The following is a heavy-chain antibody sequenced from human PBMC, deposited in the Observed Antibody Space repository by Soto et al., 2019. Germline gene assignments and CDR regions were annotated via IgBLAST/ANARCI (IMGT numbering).Heavy chain of an antibody. V-gene: IGHV4-38-2*02. CDR1: GYSINRDDY. D-gene: IGHD3-10*01. CDR3: ARKVYFASGTTTEFDS. CDR2: IYHSVST. J-gene: IGHJ4*02. Sequence: SETLSLTCTVSGYSINRDDYLGWIRQPPGKGLEWIASIYHSVSTFYNPSLRSRVTISIDTSKNTFSLRLTAVTAADTAMYYCARKVYFASGTTTEFDSCAQRNAVTVSS.